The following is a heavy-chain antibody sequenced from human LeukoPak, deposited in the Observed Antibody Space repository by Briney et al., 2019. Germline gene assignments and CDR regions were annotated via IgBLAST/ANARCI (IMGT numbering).Heavy chain of an antibody. D-gene: IGHD5-12*01. Sequence: PSETLSLTCTVSGGTISSYYWSWIRQPPGKGLEWIGYIYYSGSTNYNPSLKSRVTISVDTSKNQFSLKLSSVTAADTAVYYCARENSDYDDWFDPWAREPWSPSPQ. J-gene: IGHJ5*02. V-gene: IGHV4-59*01. CDR3: ARENSDYDDWFDP. CDR2: IYYSGST. CDR1: GGTISSYY.